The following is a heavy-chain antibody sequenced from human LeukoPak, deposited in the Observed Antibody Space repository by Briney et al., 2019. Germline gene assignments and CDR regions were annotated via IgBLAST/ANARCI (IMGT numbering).Heavy chain of an antibody. CDR3: ARAGYSYGPYYYYMDV. D-gene: IGHD5-18*01. CDR1: GCTFSSYA. Sequence: ASVKVSCKASGCTFSSYAISWVRQAPGQGLEWMGGIIPIFGTANYAQKFQGRVTITTDEFTSTAYVELSTLRSEDTAVYYCARAGYSYGPYYYYMDVWGKGTTVTVSS. CDR2: IIPIFGTA. V-gene: IGHV1-69*05. J-gene: IGHJ6*03.